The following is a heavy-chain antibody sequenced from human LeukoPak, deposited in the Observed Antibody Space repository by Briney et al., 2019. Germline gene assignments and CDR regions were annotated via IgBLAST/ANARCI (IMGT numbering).Heavy chain of an antibody. CDR3: ARGRGTTVTLFDY. J-gene: IGHJ4*02. V-gene: IGHV4-59*01. CDR2: IYYSGST. CDR1: GGSISSYY. D-gene: IGHD4-17*01. Sequence: SETLSLTCTVSGGSISSYYWSWLRQPPGKGLEWIGYIYYSGSTNYNPSLKSRVTISVDTSKNQFSLKLSSVTAADTAVYYCARGRGTTVTLFDYWGQGTLVTVSS.